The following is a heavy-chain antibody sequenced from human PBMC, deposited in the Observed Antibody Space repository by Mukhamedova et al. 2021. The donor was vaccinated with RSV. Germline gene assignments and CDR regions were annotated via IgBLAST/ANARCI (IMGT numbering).Heavy chain of an antibody. CDR2: GEK. J-gene: IGHJ5*02. V-gene: IGHV2-26*01. Sequence: GEKSYSTSLKSRLTISKDTSKSQVVLTMTNMDPVDTATYYCARLGYCSSTSCRNWFDPWGQGTLVTASS. CDR3: ARLGYCSSTSCRNWFDP. D-gene: IGHD2-2*01.